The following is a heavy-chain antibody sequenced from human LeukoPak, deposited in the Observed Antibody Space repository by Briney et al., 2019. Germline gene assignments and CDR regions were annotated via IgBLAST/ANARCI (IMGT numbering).Heavy chain of an antibody. D-gene: IGHD6-13*01. Sequence: ASVKVSCKASGYTFRNFYMHWVRQAPGQGLEWMGIINPSGGSTSYAQKFQGRVTMTRDTSTSTVYMELSSLRSEDTAVYYCAKDQRSSSWHFDYWGQGTLVTVSS. J-gene: IGHJ4*02. CDR1: GYTFRNFY. V-gene: IGHV1-46*01. CDR2: INPSGGST. CDR3: AKDQRSSSWHFDY.